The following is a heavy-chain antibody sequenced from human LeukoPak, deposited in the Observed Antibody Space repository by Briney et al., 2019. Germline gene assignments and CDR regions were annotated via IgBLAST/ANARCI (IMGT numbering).Heavy chain of an antibody. J-gene: IGHJ4*02. CDR3: ASRAVAGTREKYYFDY. CDR1: GFNFRTFG. CDR2: IWSDETIK. D-gene: IGHD6-19*01. Sequence: GGSLRLSCAASGFNFRTFGMHWVRQAPGKGLEWVAVIWSDETIKYYADSVKGRLTISRDNSKKTLYLQMDSLRAEDTAVYYCASRAVAGTREKYYFDYWAREPWSPSPQ. V-gene: IGHV3-33*03.